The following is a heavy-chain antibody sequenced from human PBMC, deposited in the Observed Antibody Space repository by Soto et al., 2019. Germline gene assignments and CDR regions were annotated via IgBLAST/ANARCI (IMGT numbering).Heavy chain of an antibody. V-gene: IGHV5-51*01. D-gene: IGHD7-27*01. CDR1: GYSFTNYW. CDR3: AKSLGNAYFDY. J-gene: IGHJ4*02. CDR2: IYPGDSDT. Sequence: KRGGESLKISCKASGYSFTNYWIGWVRQMPGKGLELMGIIYPGDSDTRYSPSFQGQVTISADKSITTAYLQWSSLKASDTAMYYCAKSLGNAYFDYWAQGTLVTVSS.